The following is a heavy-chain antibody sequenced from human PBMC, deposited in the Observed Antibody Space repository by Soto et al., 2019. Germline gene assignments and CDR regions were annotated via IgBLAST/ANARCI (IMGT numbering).Heavy chain of an antibody. Sequence: ASVKVSCKASGYTFTSYGISWVRQAPGQGLEWMGWISAYNGNTNYAQKLQGRVTMTTDTSTSTAYMELRSLRSDDTAVYYCARVSNYDYVWGSYRYIDYWGQGTLVTVSP. CDR3: ARVSNYDYVWGSYRYIDY. D-gene: IGHD3-16*02. CDR1: GYTFTSYG. V-gene: IGHV1-18*01. J-gene: IGHJ4*02. CDR2: ISAYNGNT.